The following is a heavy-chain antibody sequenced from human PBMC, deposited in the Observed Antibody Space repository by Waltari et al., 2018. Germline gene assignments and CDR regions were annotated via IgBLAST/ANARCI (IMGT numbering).Heavy chain of an antibody. CDR3: ARDSYGGNVDY. D-gene: IGHD4-17*01. J-gene: IGHJ4*02. CDR1: GGSFSSQA. CDR2: IIPIFGSA. V-gene: IGHV1-69*01. Sequence: QVRVVQSGAEVRKPVSSVKVSCKTCGGSFSSQAISWVRQAAGQGLEGMGGIIPIFGSANHAQKFQDRLTITADESTTTSYMELSSLRSEDTAVYYCARDSYGGNVDYWGQGTLVTVSS.